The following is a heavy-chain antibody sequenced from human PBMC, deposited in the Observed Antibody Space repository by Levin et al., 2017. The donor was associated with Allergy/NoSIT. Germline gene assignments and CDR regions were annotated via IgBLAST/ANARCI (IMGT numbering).Heavy chain of an antibody. Sequence: GESLKISCAASGFTFSSYAMSWVRQAPGKGLEWVSAISGSGGSTYYADSVKGRFTISRDNSKNTLYLQMNSLRAEDTAVYYCAKEGPGDYYGSGSYYSWFDPWGQGTLVTVSS. CDR3: AKEGPGDYYGSGSYYSWFDP. CDR2: ISGSGGST. V-gene: IGHV3-23*01. CDR1: GFTFSSYA. D-gene: IGHD3-10*01. J-gene: IGHJ5*02.